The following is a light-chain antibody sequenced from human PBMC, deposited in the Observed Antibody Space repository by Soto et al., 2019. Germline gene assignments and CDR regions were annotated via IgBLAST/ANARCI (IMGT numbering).Light chain of an antibody. J-gene: IGKJ4*01. CDR2: WAS. V-gene: IGKV4-1*01. Sequence: DIQMTQSPSSLSASVGDRVTIACQASQDIRNYLAWYQQKPGQPPKLLIYWASTRESGVHDRFGGSGSGTDFTLTIRSLQAEDVAVYYCKQYYSTPLTVGGGTKVDIK. CDR3: KQYYSTPLT. CDR1: QDIRNY.